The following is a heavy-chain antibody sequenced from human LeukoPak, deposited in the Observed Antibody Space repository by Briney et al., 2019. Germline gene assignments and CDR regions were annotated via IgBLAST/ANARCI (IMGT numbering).Heavy chain of an antibody. CDR2: ISAYNGNT. D-gene: IGHD6-19*01. V-gene: IGHV1-18*04. J-gene: IGHJ4*02. CDR3: ASSIAVAGTSLDY. CDR1: GYTFTTYG. Sequence: ASVKVSSTASGYTFTTYGISWVRQAPGQGLEWMGWISAYNGNTNYAQKLQGRVTMTTDTSTSTAYMELRSLRSDDTAVYYCASSIAVAGTSLDYWGQGTLVTVSS.